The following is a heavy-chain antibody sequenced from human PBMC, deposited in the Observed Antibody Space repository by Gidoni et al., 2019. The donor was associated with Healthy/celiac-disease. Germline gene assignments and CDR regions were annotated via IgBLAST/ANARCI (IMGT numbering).Heavy chain of an antibody. D-gene: IGHD6-19*01. CDR3: ARGGGNSSGWREDY. J-gene: IGHJ4*02. V-gene: IGHV4-59*01. CDR1: GGTISSYY. CDR2: IYYSGST. Sequence: QVQLQESGPGLVKPSETLSLPCTASGGTISSYYWSWIRQPPGKGLEWIGYIYYSGSTNYNPSLKSRVTISVDTSKNQFSLKLSSVTAADTAVYYCARGGGNSSGWREDYWGQGTLVTVSS.